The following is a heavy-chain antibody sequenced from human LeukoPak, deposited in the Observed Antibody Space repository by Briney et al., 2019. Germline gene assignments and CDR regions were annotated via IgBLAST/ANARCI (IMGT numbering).Heavy chain of an antibody. CDR1: GFTFSSYS. Sequence: PGGSLRLSCAASGFTFSSYSMNWVRQASGKGLEWIGYIYYSGSTYYNPSLKSRVTISVDTSKNQFSLTLTSVTAADTAVFYCARVDIRSGGNYGMDVWGQGTTVTVSS. CDR2: IYYSGST. J-gene: IGHJ6*02. CDR3: ARVDIRSGGNYGMDV. D-gene: IGHD2-15*01. V-gene: IGHV4-59*06.